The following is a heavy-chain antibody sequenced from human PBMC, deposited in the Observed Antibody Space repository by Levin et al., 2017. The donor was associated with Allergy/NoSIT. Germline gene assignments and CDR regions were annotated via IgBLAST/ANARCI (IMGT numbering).Heavy chain of an antibody. J-gene: IGHJ4*02. Sequence: SVKVSCKASGGTFSSYAISWVRQAPGQGLEWMGGIIPIFGTANYAQKFQGRVTITADESTSTAYMELSSLRSEDTAVYYCARDARYGDDENFDYWGQGTLVTVSS. CDR2: IIPIFGTA. CDR3: ARDARYGDDENFDY. CDR1: GGTFSSYA. D-gene: IGHD4-17*01. V-gene: IGHV1-69*13.